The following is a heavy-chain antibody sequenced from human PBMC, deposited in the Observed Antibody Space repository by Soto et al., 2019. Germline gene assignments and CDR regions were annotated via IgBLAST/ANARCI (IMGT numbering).Heavy chain of an antibody. D-gene: IGHD2-21*02. V-gene: IGHV1-69*13. J-gene: IGHJ4*02. CDR3: SRCGGHFYAPDF. CDR1: GGTFSSYA. CDR2: IIPIFGTA. Sequence: WASVKVSCKASGGTFSSYAISWVRQAPGRGLEWMGGIIPIFGTANYAQKFQGRVTITADESTSTAYMVLSSLRSECTAVYYCSRCGGHFYAPDFWGQGTLITV.